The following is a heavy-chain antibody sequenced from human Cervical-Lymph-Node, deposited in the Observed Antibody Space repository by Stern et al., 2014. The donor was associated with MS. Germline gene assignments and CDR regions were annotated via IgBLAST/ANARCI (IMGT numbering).Heavy chain of an antibody. CDR2: ISYDGSNK. V-gene: IGHV3-30*18. CDR1: GFTFSSYG. CDR3: AKDGSIAVAGTGFDY. D-gene: IGHD6-19*01. Sequence: QVKLVESEGGVVQPGRSLRLSCAASGFTFSSYGMHWVRQAPGKGLEWVAVISYDGSNKYYADSVKGRFTISRDNSKNTLYLQMNSLRAEDTAVYYCAKDGSIAVAGTGFDYWGQGTLVTVSS. J-gene: IGHJ4*02.